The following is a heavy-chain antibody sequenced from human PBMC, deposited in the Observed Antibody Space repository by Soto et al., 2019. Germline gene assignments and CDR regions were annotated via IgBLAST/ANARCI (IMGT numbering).Heavy chain of an antibody. CDR2: INPSGGST. CDR3: LLWLSTGSDY. Sequence: ASLKVSCNASGYTFTGYYMHWVRQASGQGLEWMGIINPSGGSTSYAQKFQGRVTMTRDTSTSTVYMELSSLRSEDTAVYYCLLWLSTGSDYWGQGTLVTVSS. CDR1: GYTFTGYY. V-gene: IGHV1-46*01. D-gene: IGHD5-18*01. J-gene: IGHJ4*02.